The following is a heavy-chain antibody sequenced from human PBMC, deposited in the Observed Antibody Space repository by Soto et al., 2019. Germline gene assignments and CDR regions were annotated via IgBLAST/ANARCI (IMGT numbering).Heavy chain of an antibody. J-gene: IGHJ4*02. V-gene: IGHV4-30-4*08. CDR2: IYYSGST. Sequence: SETLSLTCAVYGGSFSGYYWSWIRQPPGKGLEWIGYIYYSGSTYYNPSLKSRVTISVDTSKNQFSLKLSSVTAADTAVYYCATGEEMATIGDYWGQGTLVTVS. CDR3: ATGEEMATIGDY. D-gene: IGHD5-12*01. CDR1: GGSFSGYY.